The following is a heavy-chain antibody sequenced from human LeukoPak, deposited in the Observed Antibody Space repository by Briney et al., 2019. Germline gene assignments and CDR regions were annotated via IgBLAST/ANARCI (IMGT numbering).Heavy chain of an antibody. J-gene: IGHJ4*02. CDR1: GGSISSGDYY. D-gene: IGHD3-10*01. V-gene: IGHV4-30-4*08. CDR3: ASNNRFGESFDFDY. Sequence: SGTLSLTCTVSGGSISSGDYYWNWIRQPPGKGLEWIGYIYYSGSTYYNPSLKSRVTISVDTSKNQFSLKLSSVTAADTAVYYCASNNRFGESFDFDYWGQGTLVTVSS. CDR2: IYYSGST.